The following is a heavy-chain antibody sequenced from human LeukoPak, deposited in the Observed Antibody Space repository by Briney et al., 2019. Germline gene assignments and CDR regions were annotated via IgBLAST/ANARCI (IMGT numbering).Heavy chain of an antibody. V-gene: IGHV4-34*01. CDR2: IHHSGST. J-gene: IGHJ4*02. Sequence: PSETLSLTCAVYGGSFSGYYWSWIRQPPGKGLEWIGEIHHSGSTNYNPSLKSRVTISVDKFKNQFSLKLSSVTAADTAVYYCASKLTAVAGYFDCWGQGTLVTVSS. CDR1: GGSFSGYY. CDR3: ASKLTAVAGYFDC. D-gene: IGHD6-19*01.